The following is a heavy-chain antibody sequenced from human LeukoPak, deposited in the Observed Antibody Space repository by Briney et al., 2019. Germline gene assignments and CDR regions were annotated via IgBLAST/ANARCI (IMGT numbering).Heavy chain of an antibody. D-gene: IGHD4-11*01. Sequence: GGSLRLSCAASGFTFSSYSMNWVRQAPGKGLEWVSSISSSSSYIYYADSVKGRFTISRDNAKNSLYLQMNSLRAEDTAVYYCARGPSNYFNWFDPRGQGTLVTVSS. CDR3: ARGPSNYFNWFDP. J-gene: IGHJ5*02. CDR1: GFTFSSYS. V-gene: IGHV3-21*01. CDR2: ISSSSSYI.